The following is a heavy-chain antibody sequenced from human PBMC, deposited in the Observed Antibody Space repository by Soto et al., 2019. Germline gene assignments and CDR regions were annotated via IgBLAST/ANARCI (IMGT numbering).Heavy chain of an antibody. J-gene: IGHJ5*02. CDR1: GFTFSSYS. Sequence: EVQLVESGGGLVKPGGSLRLSCAASGFTFSSYSMNWVRQAPGKGLEWVSSISSSSSYIYYADSVKGRFTISRDNAKNSLYLQMNSLRAEDTAVYYCARDTQQWPGNWLDPWGQGTLVTVSS. D-gene: IGHD6-19*01. CDR3: ARDTQQWPGNWLDP. V-gene: IGHV3-21*01. CDR2: ISSSSSYI.